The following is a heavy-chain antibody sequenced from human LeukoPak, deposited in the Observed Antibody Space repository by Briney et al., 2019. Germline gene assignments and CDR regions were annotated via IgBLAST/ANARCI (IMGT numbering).Heavy chain of an antibody. CDR1: GGSISSSSYY. CDR3: ARSYGSGSYENWFDP. J-gene: IGHJ5*02. CDR2: IYYSGST. V-gene: IGHV4-39*01. D-gene: IGHD3-10*01. Sequence: SETLSLTCTVSGGSISSSSYYWGWIRQPPGKGLEWIGSIYYSGSTYYNPSLKSRVTISVDTSKNQFSLKLSSVTAADTAVYYCARSYGSGSYENWFDPWGKGTLVTVSS.